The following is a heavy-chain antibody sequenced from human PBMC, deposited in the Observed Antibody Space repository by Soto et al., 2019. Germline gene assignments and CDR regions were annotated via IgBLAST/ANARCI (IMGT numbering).Heavy chain of an antibody. Sequence: LRLSCVVSGFTFSDFGMHWVRQSPGEGLAWVASISKDGLDRYYSESVKGRFTISRDDSKNTVFLQMNSLKVEDTAAYFCASPREGQWLVFDHWGQRTLVTAPQ. CDR1: GFTFSDFG. V-gene: IGHV3-30*19. CDR2: ISKDGLDR. CDR3: ASPREGQWLVFDH. J-gene: IGHJ4*02. D-gene: IGHD6-19*01.